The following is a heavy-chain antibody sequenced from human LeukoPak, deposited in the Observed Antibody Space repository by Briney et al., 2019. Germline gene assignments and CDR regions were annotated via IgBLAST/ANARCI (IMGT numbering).Heavy chain of an antibody. J-gene: IGHJ3*02. Sequence: GGSLRLSCAASGFTFSSYSMNWVRQAPGKGLEWVSSISSSSSSYIYYADSVKGRFTISRDNAKNSLYLQMNSLRAEDTAVYYCARALGRGYSYAFGAFDIWGQGTMVTVSS. CDR1: GFTFSSYS. D-gene: IGHD5-18*01. CDR2: ISSSSSSYI. CDR3: ARALGRGYSYAFGAFDI. V-gene: IGHV3-21*01.